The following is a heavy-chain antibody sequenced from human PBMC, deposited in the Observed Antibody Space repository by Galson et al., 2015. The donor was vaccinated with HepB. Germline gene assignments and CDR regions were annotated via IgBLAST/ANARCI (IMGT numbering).Heavy chain of an antibody. Sequence: SLRLSCAASGFTFNNAWMNWVRQAPGKGLEWVGRIKSKTDGGTTDYAAPVKGRFTISRDDSKNTLYLQMNSLKTKDTAVYYCTTALKEWPWSPMGFNYWGQGTLVTVSS. J-gene: IGHJ4*02. D-gene: IGHD3-3*01. CDR2: IKSKTDGGTT. CDR3: TTALKEWPWSPMGFNY. CDR1: GFTFNNAW. V-gene: IGHV3-15*01.